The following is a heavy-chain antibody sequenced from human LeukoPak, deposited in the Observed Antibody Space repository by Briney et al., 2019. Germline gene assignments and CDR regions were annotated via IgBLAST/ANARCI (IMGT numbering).Heavy chain of an antibody. CDR3: AKAVVEYSSSCCYYGMDD. CDR2: ISYDGSNK. D-gene: IGHD6-13*01. CDR1: GFTFSSYG. V-gene: IGHV3-30*18. J-gene: IGHJ6*02. Sequence: PGGSLRLSWAASGFTFSSYGMHWVRQAPGKGLEWVAVISYDGSNKYYADSVKGRFTISRDNSKNTLYLQMNSLRAEDTAVYYCAKAVVEYSSSCCYYGMDDWGQGTTVTVSS.